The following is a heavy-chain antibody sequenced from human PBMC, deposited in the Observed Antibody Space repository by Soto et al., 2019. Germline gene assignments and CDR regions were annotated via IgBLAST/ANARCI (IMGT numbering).Heavy chain of an antibody. CDR2: IYYSGST. Sequence: TSETLSLTCTVSGGSVSSGSYYWSWIRQPPGKGPEWIGYIYYSGSTNYNPSLKSRVTISVDTSKNQFSLKLSSVTAADTAVYYCARDYYDSSGYYLDYWGQGTLVTVSS. J-gene: IGHJ4*02. CDR3: ARDYYDSSGYYLDY. CDR1: GGSVSSGSYY. D-gene: IGHD3-22*01. V-gene: IGHV4-61*01.